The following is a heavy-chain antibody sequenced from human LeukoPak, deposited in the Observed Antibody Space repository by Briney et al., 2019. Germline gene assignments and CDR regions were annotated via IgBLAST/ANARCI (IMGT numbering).Heavy chain of an antibody. CDR2: ISSSSSYI. CDR1: GFTFSNYS. D-gene: IGHD5-24*01. V-gene: IGHV3-21*04. Sequence: GGSLRLSCAASGFTFSNYSMNWVRQAPGKGLEWVSSISSSSSYIYYADSVKGRFTISRDNSKNSLYLQMNSLRTEDTALYYCAKDKSPGYTWGAFDIWGQGTMVTVSS. CDR3: AKDKSPGYTWGAFDI. J-gene: IGHJ3*02.